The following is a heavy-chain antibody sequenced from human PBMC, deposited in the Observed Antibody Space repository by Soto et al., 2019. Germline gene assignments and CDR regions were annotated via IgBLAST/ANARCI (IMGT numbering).Heavy chain of an antibody. V-gene: IGHV3-30*03. J-gene: IGHJ6*02. CDR2: ISEDGRNK. Sequence: QAPGKGLEWVAVISEDGRNKYYADSVKGRFTISRDNSKNTLSLQMNSLRAEDTAVYYCASAGRGVTTFNDGLYVWGQGTTVTVSS. CDR3: ASAGRGVTTFNDGLYV. D-gene: IGHD4-17*01.